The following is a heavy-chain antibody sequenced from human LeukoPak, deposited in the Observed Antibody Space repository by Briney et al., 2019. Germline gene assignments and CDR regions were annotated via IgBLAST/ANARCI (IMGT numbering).Heavy chain of an antibody. D-gene: IGHD2-8*02. J-gene: IGHJ5*02. CDR2: IRSKAYGGTA. Sequence: GSLRLSCTASGLIFGDYAMTWVRQAPGGGLEWIGFIRSKAYGGTAEYAASVKGTFSISRDDSKSIAYLQLNSLRTEDTAVYYCTVQVVPSDNWFDPWGQGTLVTVSS. CDR1: GLIFGDYA. CDR3: TVQVVPSDNWFDP. V-gene: IGHV3-49*04.